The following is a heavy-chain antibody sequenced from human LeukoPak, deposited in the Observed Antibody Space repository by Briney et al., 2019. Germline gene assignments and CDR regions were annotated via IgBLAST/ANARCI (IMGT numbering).Heavy chain of an antibody. J-gene: IGHJ4*02. CDR2: INPNSGGT. CDR3: ARARSYDILTAPFDY. D-gene: IGHD3-9*01. Sequence: RASVKVSCKASGYTFTGYYMHWVRQAPGQGLEWMGWINPNSGGTNYAQKSQGRVTMTRDTPISTAYMELSRLRSDDTAVYYCARARSYDILTAPFDYWGQGTLVTVSS. CDR1: GYTFTGYY. V-gene: IGHV1-2*02.